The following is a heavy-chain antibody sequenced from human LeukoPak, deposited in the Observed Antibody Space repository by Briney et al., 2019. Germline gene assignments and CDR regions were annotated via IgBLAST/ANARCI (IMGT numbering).Heavy chain of an antibody. J-gene: IGHJ1*01. V-gene: IGHV4-34*01. Sequence: SETLSLTCAVYGGSFSGYYWSWIRQPPGKGLEWIGEINHSGSTNYNPSLKSRVTISVDTSKNQFSLKLSSVTAADTAVYYCARRVCSGGSCYSEYFQHWGQGTLVTVPS. D-gene: IGHD2-15*01. CDR1: GGSFSGYY. CDR3: ARRVCSGGSCYSEYFQH. CDR2: INHSGST.